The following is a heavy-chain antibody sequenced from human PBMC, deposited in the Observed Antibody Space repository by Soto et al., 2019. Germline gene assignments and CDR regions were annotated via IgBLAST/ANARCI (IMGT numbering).Heavy chain of an antibody. CDR3: ARDGASCISSSCYHTGFRFDP. Sequence: PGGSLRLSCAASGFTFSSYSMNWVRQAPGKGLEWVSSISGSGNYIYYADSVKGRFTISRDNAKNSLDLQMNSLRAEDTAVYYCARDGASCISSSCYHTGFRFDPWGQGSLVTVSS. CDR2: ISGSGNYI. J-gene: IGHJ5*02. D-gene: IGHD2-15*01. CDR1: GFTFSSYS. V-gene: IGHV3-21*01.